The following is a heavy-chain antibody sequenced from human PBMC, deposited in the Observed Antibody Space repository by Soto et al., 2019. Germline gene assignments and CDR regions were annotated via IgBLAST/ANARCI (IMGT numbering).Heavy chain of an antibody. CDR3: ARGVAMRVILQSDASDKYYFDS. CDR2: INHSGRS. CDR1: GGSFSGYY. J-gene: IGHJ4*02. Sequence: QVQLQQWGAGLLKPSETLSLTCAVYGGSFSGYYWSWIRQPPGKGLEWFGEINHSGRSNYNPTLKSRVTISVDTSKNQFSLKLTSVTAPDTAVYYCARGVAMRVILQSDASDKYYFDSWGQGTLVTVSS. D-gene: IGHD3-22*01. V-gene: IGHV4-34*01.